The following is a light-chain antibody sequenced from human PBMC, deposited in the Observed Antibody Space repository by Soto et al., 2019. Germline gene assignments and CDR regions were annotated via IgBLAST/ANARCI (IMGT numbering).Light chain of an antibody. CDR3: AAWDDSLSGRGV. J-gene: IGLJ1*01. Sequence: QSVLTQPPSASGTPGQRVTISSSGSSSNIGVNTVNWYQQLPGTAPKLLIHNNDQRPSGVPDRFSGSKSGTSASLAISGLQSEDEADYYCAAWDDSLSGRGVFGTGTKLTVL. CDR1: SSNIGVNT. CDR2: NND. V-gene: IGLV1-44*01.